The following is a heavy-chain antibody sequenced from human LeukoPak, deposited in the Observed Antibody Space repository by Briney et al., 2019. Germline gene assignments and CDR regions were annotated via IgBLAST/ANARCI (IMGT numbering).Heavy chain of an antibody. V-gene: IGHV4-34*01. Sequence: SETLSLTCAVYGGSFSGYYWSWIRQPPGKGLEWVGEINHSGSTNYNPSLKSRVTISVDTSKNQFSLKLSSVTAADTAVYYCARSARVAGGSWYGGDNFDYWGQGTLVTVSS. J-gene: IGHJ4*02. CDR1: GGSFSGYY. CDR2: INHSGST. D-gene: IGHD6-13*01. CDR3: ARSARVAGGSWYGGDNFDY.